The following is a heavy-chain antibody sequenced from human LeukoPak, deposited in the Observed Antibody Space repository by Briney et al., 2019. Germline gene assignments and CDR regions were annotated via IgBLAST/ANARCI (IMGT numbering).Heavy chain of an antibody. CDR2: IRYDGSNK. J-gene: IGHJ4*02. CDR1: GFTFSSYG. CDR3: AKDRGFAAALDY. V-gene: IGHV3-30*02. Sequence: GGSLRLSCAASGFTFSSYGMHWVRQAPGKGLEWVAFIRYDGSNKYYADSVKGRFTISRDNSRNTLYLQMNSLRAEDTAVYYCAKDRGFAAALDYWGQGTLVTVSS. D-gene: IGHD6-13*01.